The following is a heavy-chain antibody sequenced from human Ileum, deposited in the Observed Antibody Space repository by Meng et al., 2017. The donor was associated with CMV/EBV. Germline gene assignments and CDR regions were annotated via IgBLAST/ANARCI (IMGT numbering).Heavy chain of an antibody. CDR3: VPYRTSSYWFGP. D-gene: IGHD3-16*01. Sequence: SCKALGYSFTADFIFWVRQAPGQGLEWMGWINSNSGATNYAQNFQGRVTMTRDTSISTVYMDLNSLTSDDTAIYYCVPYRTSSYWFGPWGQGTLVTVSS. CDR2: INSNSGAT. CDR1: GYSFTADF. J-gene: IGHJ5*02. V-gene: IGHV1-2*02.